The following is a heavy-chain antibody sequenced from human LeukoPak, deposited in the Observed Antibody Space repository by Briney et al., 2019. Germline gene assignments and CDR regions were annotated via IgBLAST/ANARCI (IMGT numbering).Heavy chain of an antibody. V-gene: IGHV3-7*04. J-gene: IGHJ4*02. Sequence: GGSLRLSCAASGLTLSRNWINWVRQAPGKGLEWVANIKQDGSAKYYANSVKGRFTISRDDAKNSLYLEMNSLRAEDTAVYYCAGGGGWVFDFWGQGTLVTVSS. CDR1: GLTLSRNW. D-gene: IGHD6-19*01. CDR2: IKQDGSAK. CDR3: AGGGGWVFDF.